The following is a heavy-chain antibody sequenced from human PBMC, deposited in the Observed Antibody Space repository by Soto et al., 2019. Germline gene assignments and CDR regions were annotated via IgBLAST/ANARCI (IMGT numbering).Heavy chain of an antibody. CDR1: GYTFSSYG. Sequence: QVQLVQSGAEVKKPGASVKVSCKTSGYTFSSYGISWVRQAPGQGLEWMGWISTYKGDTHYVQNLQGRVTLTTDTTTSTAYMEPRSLRSDDTAVYYCARAYGDYDFDYRGQGTLVSVSS. CDR2: ISTYKGDT. CDR3: ARAYGDYDFDY. D-gene: IGHD4-17*01. V-gene: IGHV1-18*01. J-gene: IGHJ4*02.